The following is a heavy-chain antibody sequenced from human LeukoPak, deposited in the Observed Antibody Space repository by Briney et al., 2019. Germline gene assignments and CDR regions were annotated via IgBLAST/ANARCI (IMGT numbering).Heavy chain of an antibody. J-gene: IGHJ4*02. Sequence: SETLSLTCAVYGGSFSGYYWSWIRQPPGKGLEWIGEINHSGSTNYNPSLKSRVTISVDTSRNQFSLKLSSVTAADTAVYHCANPPTVTSFDYWGQGTLVTVSS. CDR2: INHSGST. V-gene: IGHV4-34*01. D-gene: IGHD4-11*01. CDR1: GGSFSGYY. CDR3: ANPPTVTSFDY.